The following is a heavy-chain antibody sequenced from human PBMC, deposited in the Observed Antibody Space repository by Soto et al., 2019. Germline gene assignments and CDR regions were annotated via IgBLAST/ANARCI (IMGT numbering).Heavy chain of an antibody. V-gene: IGHV4-30-2*01. CDR2: IYHSGST. Sequence: TLSRNCAVSGGSIISGSYCLVCIRQPPGKGLELIGYIYHSGSTYYNPSLKSRVTISVDRSKNQFSLKLSSVTAADTAVYYCAARDSSGDSAFDIWGQGTMVIVS. CDR3: AARDSSGDSAFDI. CDR1: GGSIISGSYC. J-gene: IGHJ3*02. D-gene: IGHD3-22*01.